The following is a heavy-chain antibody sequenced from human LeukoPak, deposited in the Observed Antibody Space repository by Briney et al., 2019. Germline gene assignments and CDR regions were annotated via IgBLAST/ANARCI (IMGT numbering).Heavy chain of an antibody. D-gene: IGHD2-2*01. J-gene: IGHJ6*02. V-gene: IGHV4-4*07. CDR3: ARDLGDIVVVPAQGTYYYYYGMDV. Sequence: SETLSLTCTVSGGSISSYYWSWIRQPAGKGLEWIGRIYTSGSTNYNPSLKSRVTMSVDTSKNQFSLKLSSVTAADTAVYYCARDLGDIVVVPAQGTYYYYYGMDVWGQGTTVTVSS. CDR1: GGSISSYY. CDR2: IYTSGST.